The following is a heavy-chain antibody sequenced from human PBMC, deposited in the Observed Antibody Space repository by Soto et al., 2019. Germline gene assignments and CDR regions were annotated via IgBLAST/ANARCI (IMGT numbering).Heavy chain of an antibody. CDR3: ARAAKSPYSSGWYVWFDP. V-gene: IGHV4-34*01. D-gene: IGHD6-19*01. Sequence: SETLSLTCAVYGGSFSGYYWTWIRQPPGKGLEWIGEVNHSGFTNYNPSLKSRVTMSVDTSKNQFSLRLASVTAADTAVYYCARAAKSPYSSGWYVWFDPWGQGTLVSVSS. CDR1: GGSFSGYY. J-gene: IGHJ5*02. CDR2: VNHSGFT.